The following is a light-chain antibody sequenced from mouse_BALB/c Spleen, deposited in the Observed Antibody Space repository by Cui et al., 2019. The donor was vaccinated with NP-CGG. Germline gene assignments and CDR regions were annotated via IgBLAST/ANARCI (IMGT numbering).Light chain of an antibody. J-gene: IGLJ1*01. V-gene: IGLV1*01. CDR3: ALWYSNHWV. Sequence: QAVVTQESALTTSPGETVTLTCRSSTGAVTTSNYANWVQEKPDHLFTGLIGGTNNRAPGVPAIFSGSLIGDKAALTITGAQTGDEAIYFCALWYSNHWVFGGGTKLTVL. CDR2: GTN. CDR1: TGAVTTSNY.